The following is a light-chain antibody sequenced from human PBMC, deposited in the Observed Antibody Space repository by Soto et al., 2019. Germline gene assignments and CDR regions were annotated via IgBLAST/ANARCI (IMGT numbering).Light chain of an antibody. CDR3: QQYGSSPS. J-gene: IGKJ2*01. Sequence: EIVLTQSPGTLSLSPGERATHSCRASQSVSSSYLAWYQQKPGQAPRLLIYGASSRATGIPDRFSGSGSGTDFTLTISRLEPEDFAVYYCQQYGSSPSFGQGNKLENK. CDR2: GAS. V-gene: IGKV3-20*01. CDR1: QSVSSSY.